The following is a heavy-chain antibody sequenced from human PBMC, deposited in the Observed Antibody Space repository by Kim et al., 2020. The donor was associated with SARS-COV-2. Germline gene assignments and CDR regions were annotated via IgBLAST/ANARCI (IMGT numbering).Heavy chain of an antibody. CDR3: AREFERSFVSYYYYYGM. J-gene: IGHJ6*01. CDR1: GGSISSSNW. Sequence: SETLSLTCAVSGGSISSSNWWSWVLHHPGEGLVGCVEIYHSGSTNYNPSLKSRVTISVDKSKNQYPLKLSSVTAAATAVDYCAREFERSFVSYYYYYGM. V-gene: IGHV4-4*02. CDR2: IYHSGST. D-gene: IGHD3-9*01.